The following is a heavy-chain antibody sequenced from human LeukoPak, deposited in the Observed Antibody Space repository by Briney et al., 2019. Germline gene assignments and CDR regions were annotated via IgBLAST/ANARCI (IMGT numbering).Heavy chain of an antibody. CDR2: IIPIFGTA. V-gene: IGHV1-69*06. CDR1: GGTFSSYA. CDR3: ARYDYGDHTIPN. Sequence: ASVKVSCKASGGTFSSYAISWVRQAPGQGLEWMGGIIPIFGTANYAQKFQGRVTITADKSTSTAYMELSSLRSEDTAVYYCARYDYGDHTIPNWGQGTLVTVSS. D-gene: IGHD4-17*01. J-gene: IGHJ4*02.